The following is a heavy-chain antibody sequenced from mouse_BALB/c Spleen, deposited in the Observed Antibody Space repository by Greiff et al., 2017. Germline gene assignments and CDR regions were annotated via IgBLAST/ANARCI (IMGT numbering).Heavy chain of an antibody. CDR2: ISSGGSYT. D-gene: IGHD1-1*01. J-gene: IGHJ1*01. V-gene: IGHV5-9-4*01. CDR3: AYGSSWYFDV. Sequence: EVKLVESGGGLVKPGGSLKLSCAASGFTFSSYAMSWVRQSPEKRLEWVAEISSGGSYTYYPDTVTGRFAISRDNAKNTLYLEMSSLRSEDTAMYYCAYGSSWYFDVWGAGTTVTVSS. CDR1: GFTFSSYA.